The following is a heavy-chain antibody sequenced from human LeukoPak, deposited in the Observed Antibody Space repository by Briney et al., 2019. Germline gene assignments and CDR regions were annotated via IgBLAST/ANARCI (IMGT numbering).Heavy chain of an antibody. V-gene: IGHV4-34*01. CDR2: INHSGNT. J-gene: IGHJ4*02. CDR1: GGSFSGYY. D-gene: IGHD3-16*02. Sequence: SETLSLTCAVYGGSFSGYYWSWIRQPPEKGLEWIGEINHSGNTNYNPTLKSRATISVDTFKNQFSLNLNSVTAADTAVYYCARAVRLPLGDLSLYNYWGQGTLVTVSS. CDR3: ARAVRLPLGDLSLYNY.